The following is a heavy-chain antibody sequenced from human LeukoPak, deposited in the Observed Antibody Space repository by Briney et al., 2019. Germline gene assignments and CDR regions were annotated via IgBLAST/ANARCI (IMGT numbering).Heavy chain of an antibody. V-gene: IGHV3-30*18. CDR2: ISYDGSNK. D-gene: IGHD3-10*01. Sequence: GGSLRLSCAASGFTFSSYGMHWVRQAPGKGLEWVAVISYDGSNKYYADSVKGRFTISRDNSKNTLYLQMNSLRAEETAVYYCAKGRLYGSGSYRYYFDYWGQGTLVTVSS. CDR1: GFTFSSYG. CDR3: AKGRLYGSGSYRYYFDY. J-gene: IGHJ4*02.